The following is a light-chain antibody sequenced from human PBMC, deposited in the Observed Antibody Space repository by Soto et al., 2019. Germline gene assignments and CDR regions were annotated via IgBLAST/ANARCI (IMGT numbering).Light chain of an antibody. V-gene: IGLV2-14*03. J-gene: IGLJ1*01. Sequence: QSALTQPASVSGSPGQSITISCTGTSGDVGGYVSWYQQHPGNAPKLIIFDVSNRPSGISDRFSGSKSGNTASLTISGLQAEDEADYYCCSFSTSGTHVFGTGTKLTVL. CDR2: DVS. CDR1: SGDVGGY. CDR3: CSFSTSGTHV.